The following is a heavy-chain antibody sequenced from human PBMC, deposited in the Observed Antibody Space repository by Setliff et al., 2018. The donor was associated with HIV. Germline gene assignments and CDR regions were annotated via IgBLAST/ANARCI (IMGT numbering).Heavy chain of an antibody. CDR3: ARSGSGSYYRNYYYYMDV. J-gene: IGHJ6*03. CDR2: ISSSSSYI. D-gene: IGHD3-10*01. Sequence: PGESLKISCAASGFTFSSYSMNWVRQAPGKGLEWVSSISSSSSYIYYADSVKGRFTISRDNAKNSLYLQMNSLRAEDTAVYYCARSGSGSYYRNYYYYMDVWGKGTTVTVSS. V-gene: IGHV3-21*01. CDR1: GFTFSSYS.